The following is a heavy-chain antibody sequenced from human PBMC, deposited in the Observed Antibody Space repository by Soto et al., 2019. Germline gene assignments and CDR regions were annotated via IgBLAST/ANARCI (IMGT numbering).Heavy chain of an antibody. J-gene: IGHJ3*02. CDR1: GFNFSDFC. V-gene: IGHV3-11*01. CDR2: ISGSGTTK. D-gene: IGHD5-12*01. Sequence: QVQLVESGGGLVKPGGSLRLSCAASGFNFSDFCMSWIRQAPGKGLECVSYISGSGTTKYYADSVKGRFTISRDNANNSLYLQMNSLRAEDTAVYYCARDQEVATGGRDDFDIWGQGTMVTVSS. CDR3: ARDQEVATGGRDDFDI.